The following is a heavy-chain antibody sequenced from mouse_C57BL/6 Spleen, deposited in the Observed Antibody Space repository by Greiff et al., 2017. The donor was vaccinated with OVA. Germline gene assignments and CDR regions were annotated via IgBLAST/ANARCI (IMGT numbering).Heavy chain of an antibody. Sequence: DVMLVESGGDLVKPGGSLKLSCAASGFTFSSYGMSWVRQTPDKRLEWVATISSGGSYTYYPDSVKGRFTISRDNAKNTLYLQMSSLKSEDTAMYYCARQKLDYYGSYYFDYWGQGTTLTVSS. CDR2: ISSGGSYT. D-gene: IGHD1-1*01. J-gene: IGHJ2*01. CDR1: GFTFSSYG. V-gene: IGHV5-6*02. CDR3: ARQKLDYYGSYYFDY.